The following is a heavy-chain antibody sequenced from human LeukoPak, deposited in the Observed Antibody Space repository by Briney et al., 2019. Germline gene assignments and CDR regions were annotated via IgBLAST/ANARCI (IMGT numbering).Heavy chain of an antibody. D-gene: IGHD3-10*01. Sequence: GGSLRLSCSASGFTFSSYAMHWVRQTPGKGLEYVSGFSTNGVSTYYADSVKGRFTISRDNPKNTLYLQMSSLRAEDTAVYYCVKDRYSYGSGSYFSWGQGTLVTVSS. CDR2: FSTNGVST. V-gene: IGHV3-64D*06. CDR1: GFTFSSYA. J-gene: IGHJ4*02. CDR3: VKDRYSYGSGSYFS.